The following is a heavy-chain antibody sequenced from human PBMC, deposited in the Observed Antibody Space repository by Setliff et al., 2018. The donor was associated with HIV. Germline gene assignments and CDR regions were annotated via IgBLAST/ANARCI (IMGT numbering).Heavy chain of an antibody. J-gene: IGHJ4*02. V-gene: IGHV5-51*01. Sequence: GESLKISCKASGYTFTCNWIGWVRQVPGKGLEWMGIIDPRDSETRYSPSFKGQVTVSVDRSINTAYLHWSSLKASDTAMYYCVRRQQRPQNAIESWGPGTLVTAPQ. CDR2: IDPRDSET. D-gene: IGHD6-25*01. CDR3: VRRQQRPQNAIES. CDR1: GYTFTCNW.